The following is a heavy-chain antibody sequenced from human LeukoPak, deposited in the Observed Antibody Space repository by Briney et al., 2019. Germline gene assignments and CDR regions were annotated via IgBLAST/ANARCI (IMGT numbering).Heavy chain of an antibody. J-gene: IGHJ4*02. D-gene: IGHD4-17*01. CDR3: ATARDYGDYRFDY. CDR1: GYTLTELS. V-gene: IGHV1-24*01. Sequence: ASVKVSCKGSGYTLTELSMHWVRQAPGKGLEWMGGFDPKDGETIYAQKFQARVTMTEDTSTDTAYMELSSLRSEDTAVHYCATARDYGDYRFDYWGQGTLVTVSS. CDR2: FDPKDGET.